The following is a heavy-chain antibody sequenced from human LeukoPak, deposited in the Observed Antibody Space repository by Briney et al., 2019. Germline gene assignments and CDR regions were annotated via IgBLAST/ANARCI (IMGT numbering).Heavy chain of an antibody. CDR3: ARDRSGFSGYDFFDY. V-gene: IGHV3-48*03. Sequence: GGSLRLSCAASGFTFSSYEMNWVRQAPGKGLEWVSYISSSGSTIYYADSVKGRFTISRDNAKNSLYLQMNSLRAKDTAVYYCARDRSGFSGYDFFDYWGQGTLVTVSS. J-gene: IGHJ4*02. D-gene: IGHD5-12*01. CDR2: ISSSGSTI. CDR1: GFTFSSYE.